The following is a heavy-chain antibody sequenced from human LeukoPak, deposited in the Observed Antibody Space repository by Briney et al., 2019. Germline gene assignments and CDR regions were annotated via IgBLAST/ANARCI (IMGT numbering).Heavy chain of an antibody. V-gene: IGHV1-8*01. J-gene: IGHJ6*02. CDR3: ARGYVVYYYYYGMDV. Sequence: GASVKVSCKASGYTFTSDDINWVRQATGQGLEWMGWMNPNSGNTGYAQKFQGRVTMTRNTSISTAYMELSSLRSEDTAVYYCARGYVVYYYYYGMDVWGQGTTVTVSS. CDR2: MNPNSGNT. D-gene: IGHD2-15*01. CDR1: GYTFTSDD.